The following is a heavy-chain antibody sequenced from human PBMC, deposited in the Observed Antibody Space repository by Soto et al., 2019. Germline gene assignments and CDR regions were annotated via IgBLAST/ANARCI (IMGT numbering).Heavy chain of an antibody. CDR2: IYHSGST. V-gene: IGHV4-31*03. J-gene: IGHJ3*02. D-gene: IGHD3-10*01. CDR3: ARVAMVRGFPGGAFDI. Sequence: QVQLQESGPGLVKPSQTLSLTCTVSGGSTSRGGYYWSWIRQHPGKGLEWIAYIYHSGSTYYNPSLKSRVTISLDTSKNQCSLKLSSVTAADTAVYYCARVAMVRGFPGGAFDIWGQGTMVTVSS. CDR1: GGSTSRGGYY.